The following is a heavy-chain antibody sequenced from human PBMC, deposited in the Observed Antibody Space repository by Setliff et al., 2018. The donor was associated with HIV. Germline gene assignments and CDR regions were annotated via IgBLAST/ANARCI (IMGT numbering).Heavy chain of an antibody. J-gene: IGHJ6*02. D-gene: IGHD3-3*01. CDR1: GDSISSNTFY. CDR2: IYYSGST. CDR3: ARIFGDQGYYYGMDV. V-gene: IGHV4-39*07. Sequence: LSLTCTVSGDSISSNTFYWGWIRQPPGKGLEWIGSIYYSGSTYYNPSLKSRVTISVDTSKNQFSLKLSSVIAADTAVYYCARIFGDQGYYYGMDVWGQGTTVTVSS.